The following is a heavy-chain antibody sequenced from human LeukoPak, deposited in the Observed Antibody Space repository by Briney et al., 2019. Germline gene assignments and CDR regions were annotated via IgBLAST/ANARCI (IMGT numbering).Heavy chain of an antibody. CDR3: AELGITMIGGV. J-gene: IGHJ6*04. D-gene: IGHD3-10*02. V-gene: IGHV3-48*04. Sequence: QPGGSLRLSCAASGFNFRNARMTWVRLAPGKGLEWVSYISSSGSTIYYADSVKGRFTISRDNAKNSLYLQMNSLRAEDTAVYYCAELGITMIGGVWGKGTTVTISS. CDR1: GFNFRNAR. CDR2: ISSSGSTI.